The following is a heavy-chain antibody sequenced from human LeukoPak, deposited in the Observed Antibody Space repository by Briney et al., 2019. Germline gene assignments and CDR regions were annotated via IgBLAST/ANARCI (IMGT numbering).Heavy chain of an antibody. Sequence: PGGSLRLSCAASGFTFDDYTMHWVRHAPGKGLEWVSLISWDGGTTYYADSVKGRFTISRDNTKNSLFLQMNSLRTEDTALYYCAKDGGLLWFGEPLYYFDYWGQGTLVTVSS. D-gene: IGHD3-10*01. V-gene: IGHV3-43*01. CDR1: GFTFDDYT. CDR3: AKDGGLLWFGEPLYYFDY. CDR2: ISWDGGTT. J-gene: IGHJ4*02.